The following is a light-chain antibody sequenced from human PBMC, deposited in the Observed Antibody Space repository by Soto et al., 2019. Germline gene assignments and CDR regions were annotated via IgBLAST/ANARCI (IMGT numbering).Light chain of an antibody. CDR2: AAS. J-gene: IGKJ4*01. Sequence: ESQMIQAPSSLSASVGDRVTITCRASQSISNYLNWYQQKPGKAPKLLIYAASSLQSGVPSRFSGSGSGTDFTLTISILQPEDFATYYCQQSYSTPLTFGGGTKVDIK. CDR1: QSISNY. CDR3: QQSYSTPLT. V-gene: IGKV1-39*01.